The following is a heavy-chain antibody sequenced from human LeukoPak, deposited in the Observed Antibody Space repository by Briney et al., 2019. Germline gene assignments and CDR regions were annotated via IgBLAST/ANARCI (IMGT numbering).Heavy chain of an antibody. CDR2: IYYSGST. CDR1: GGSISSYY. Sequence: PSETLSLTCTVSGGSISSYYWSWIRQPPGKGLEWIGYIYYSGSTNYNPSLKSRVTISVDTSKNQFSLKLSSVTAADTAVYYCARARYGSSPFDYWGQGTLVTVSS. J-gene: IGHJ4*02. CDR3: ARARYGSSPFDY. D-gene: IGHD6-6*01. V-gene: IGHV4-59*01.